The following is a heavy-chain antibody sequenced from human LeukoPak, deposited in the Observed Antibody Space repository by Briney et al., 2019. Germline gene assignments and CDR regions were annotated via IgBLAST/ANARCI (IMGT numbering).Heavy chain of an antibody. D-gene: IGHD2-21*02. J-gene: IGHJ4*02. CDR1: GFIFSSYW. CDR3: ARAAEYCGGDCYEDY. CDR2: IKEDGSEK. V-gene: IGHV3-7*03. Sequence: GGSLRLSCAASGFIFSSYWMSWVRQAPGKGLEWVANIKEDGSEKYYVDSVKGRFTISRDNAKNSLYLQTNSLRAEDTAVYYCARAAEYCGGDCYEDYWGQGTLVTVSS.